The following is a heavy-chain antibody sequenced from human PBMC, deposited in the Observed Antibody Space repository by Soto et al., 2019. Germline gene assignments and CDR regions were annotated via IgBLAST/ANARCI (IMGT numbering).Heavy chain of an antibody. CDR2: ISSSGSTI. CDR1: GFTFSDYY. CDR3: ARDLPLRPRYCSSTSCYGGGSNWFDP. Sequence: GGSLRLSCAASGFTFSDYYMSWIRQAPGKGLEWVSYISSSGSTIYYADSVKGRFTISRDNAKNSLYLQMNSLRAEDTAVYYCARDLPLRPRYCSSTSCYGGGSNWFDPWGQGTLVTVSS. J-gene: IGHJ5*02. D-gene: IGHD2-2*01. V-gene: IGHV3-11*01.